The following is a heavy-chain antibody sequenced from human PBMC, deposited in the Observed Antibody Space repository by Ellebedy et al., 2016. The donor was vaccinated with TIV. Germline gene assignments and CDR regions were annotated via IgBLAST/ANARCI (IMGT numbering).Heavy chain of an antibody. CDR1: GDSITSYH. CDR3: AGVRTGDRPFVY. J-gene: IGHJ4*02. CDR2: VVYSGTT. Sequence: MPSETLSLTCTVSGDSITSYHWNWIRQSPGQEREWIGSVVYSGTTNYNPSLKSRVTISIDTSKNQFSLRLSSVTAADAAVYYCAGVRTGDRPFVYWGQGALVTVSS. V-gene: IGHV4-59*01. D-gene: IGHD2-8*02.